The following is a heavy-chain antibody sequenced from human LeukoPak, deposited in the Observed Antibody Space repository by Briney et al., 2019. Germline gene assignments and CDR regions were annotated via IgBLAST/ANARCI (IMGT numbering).Heavy chain of an antibody. CDR3: ARLSEGYDSSGSQDY. CDR2: IYPGDSDT. Sequence: HGESLKISCKGSGYSFTSYWIGWVRQMPGKGLEWMGIIYPGDSDTRYSPSFQGQVTISADKSISTAYLQWSSLKASDTAMYYCARLSEGYDSSGSQDYWGQGTLVTVSS. D-gene: IGHD3-22*01. V-gene: IGHV5-51*01. CDR1: GYSFTSYW. J-gene: IGHJ4*02.